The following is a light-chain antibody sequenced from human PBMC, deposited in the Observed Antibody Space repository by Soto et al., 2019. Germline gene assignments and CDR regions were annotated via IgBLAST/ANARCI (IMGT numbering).Light chain of an antibody. J-gene: IGKJ1*01. Sequence: DIQMTQSPSTLSASVGDRVTITCRASQSISSWLAWYQQKPGKAPKLLIYKASSLDSGVPSRFSGSGSGTEFTLTISSLQPDDFATYYCQHYNSYPVTFGQGTKVEIK. CDR3: QHYNSYPVT. CDR2: KAS. CDR1: QSISSW. V-gene: IGKV1-5*03.